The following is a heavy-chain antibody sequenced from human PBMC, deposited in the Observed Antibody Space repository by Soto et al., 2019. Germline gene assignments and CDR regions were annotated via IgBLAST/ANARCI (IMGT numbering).Heavy chain of an antibody. CDR3: ARGDGSPTYYYGLDV. Sequence: SETLSLTCTVSGGSISSSSYYWGWIRQPPGMGLEWIGSIFYSGTTYYNPSLKSRVTIFVDTSKNQFSLQLTSVTAADTAVYYCARGDGSPTYYYGLDVWGQGTTVTVS. D-gene: IGHD2-15*01. CDR2: IFYSGTT. CDR1: GGSISSSSYY. V-gene: IGHV4-39*01. J-gene: IGHJ6*02.